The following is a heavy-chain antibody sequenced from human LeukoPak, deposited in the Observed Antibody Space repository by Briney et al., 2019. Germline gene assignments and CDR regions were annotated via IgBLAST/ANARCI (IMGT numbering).Heavy chain of an antibody. CDR2: IHYSGIT. J-gene: IGHJ4*02. CDR3: ARAPLTTATSDYFDL. V-gene: IGHV4-30-4*01. D-gene: IGHD4-17*01. CDR1: GGSISTNDYF. Sequence: SQTLSLTCTVSGGSISTNDYFWSWIRQSPEKGLEWIGYIHYSGITKSNPSLESRLTLSVDTSKNQLSLRLTSVTAADTAVYYCARAPLTTATSDYFDLWGLGTLVTVSS.